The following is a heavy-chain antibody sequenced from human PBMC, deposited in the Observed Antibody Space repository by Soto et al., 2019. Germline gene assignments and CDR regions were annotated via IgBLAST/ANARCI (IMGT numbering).Heavy chain of an antibody. J-gene: IGHJ5*01. D-gene: IGHD3-16*01. V-gene: IGHV4-38-2*01. CDR1: GYSITSGFY. Sequence: SETLSFTCGVSGYSITSGFYWGWVRQSPGKGLEWIGTISYSAKTFYNPSLASRFSMAVDSSKNQFSLRLTSVTAADTALYYCTRGAGAPWVRFDSWGRGILVTVSS. CDR3: TRGAGAPWVRFDS. CDR2: ISYSAKT.